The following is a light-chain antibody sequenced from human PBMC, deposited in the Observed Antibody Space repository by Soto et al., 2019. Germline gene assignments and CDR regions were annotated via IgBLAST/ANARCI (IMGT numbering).Light chain of an antibody. Sequence: EIVLTQSPATLSLSPGERATLSCRASRSVNNNYVAWYQQKPGQAPRLLIYGASSRATGIPDRFSGSGSGTDFTLTISRLEPEDFAVYYCQQYGSSPWTFGQGTKVDIK. J-gene: IGKJ1*01. V-gene: IGKV3-20*01. CDR2: GAS. CDR1: RSVNNNY. CDR3: QQYGSSPWT.